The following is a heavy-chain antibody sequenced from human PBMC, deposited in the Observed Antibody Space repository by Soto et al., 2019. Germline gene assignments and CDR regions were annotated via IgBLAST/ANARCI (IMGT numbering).Heavy chain of an antibody. CDR1: GGSISSGGYY. Sequence: PSETLSLTCTVSGGSISSGGYYWSWIRQHPGKGLEWIGYIYYSGSTYYNPSLKSRVTISVDTSKNQFSLKLSSVTAADTAVYYCARGAAAAATRYWGQGTLVTVSS. CDR3: ARGAAAAATRY. V-gene: IGHV4-31*03. J-gene: IGHJ4*02. D-gene: IGHD6-13*01. CDR2: IYYSGST.